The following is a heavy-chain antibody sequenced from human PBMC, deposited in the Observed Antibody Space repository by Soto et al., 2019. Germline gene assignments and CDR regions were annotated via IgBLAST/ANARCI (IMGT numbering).Heavy chain of an antibody. CDR2: IYYSGNT. Sequence: SETLSLTCTVSGDSISSSHYYWGWIRQPPGKGLEWIGVIYYSGNTYYSPSLKSRVTMSVDTSNNQFSLKLSSVTAADTAVYYCARLTRGYSYAFDYWGRGDLVTVSS. J-gene: IGHJ4*02. D-gene: IGHD5-18*01. CDR1: GDSISSSHYY. CDR3: ARLTRGYSYAFDY. V-gene: IGHV4-39*01.